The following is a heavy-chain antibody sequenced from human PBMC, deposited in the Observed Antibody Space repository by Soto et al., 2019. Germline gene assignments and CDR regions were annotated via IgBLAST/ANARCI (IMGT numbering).Heavy chain of an antibody. CDR3: ATEGRVPTIFGVLIIPTEGGMDV. CDR2: FDPEDGET. Sequence: ASVKVSCKVSGYTLTELSMHWVRQAPGKGLEWMGGFDPEDGETIYAQKFQGRVTMTEDTSTDTAYMELSSLRSEDTAVYYCATEGRVPTIFGVLIIPTEGGMDVWGQGTTVTVSS. D-gene: IGHD3-3*01. V-gene: IGHV1-24*01. CDR1: GYTLTELS. J-gene: IGHJ6*02.